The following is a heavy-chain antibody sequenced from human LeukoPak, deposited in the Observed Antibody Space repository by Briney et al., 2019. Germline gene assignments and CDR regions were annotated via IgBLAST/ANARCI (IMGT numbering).Heavy chain of an antibody. Sequence: GGSLRLSCTASGFTFSSYSMDWVRQAPGKGLQWVSSISSGSTYIYYADSLKGRFTISRDNTKNSLYLQMNSLRGEDAAVYYCARGDGATPPDVFDVWGQGTMVTVSS. D-gene: IGHD3-10*01. CDR3: ARGDGATPPDVFDV. V-gene: IGHV3-21*01. CDR1: GFTFSSYS. J-gene: IGHJ3*01. CDR2: ISSGSTYI.